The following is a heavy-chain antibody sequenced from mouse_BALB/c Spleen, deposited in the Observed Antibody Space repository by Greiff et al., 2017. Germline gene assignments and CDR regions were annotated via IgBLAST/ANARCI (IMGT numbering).Heavy chain of an antibody. Sequence: EVKLQESGAELVKPGASVKLSCTASGFNIKDTYMHWVKQRPEQGLEWIGRIDPANGNTKYDPKFQGKATITADTSSNTAYLQLSSLTSEDTAVYYCARRSYYYGSSTGFAYWGQGTLVTVSA. J-gene: IGHJ3*01. V-gene: IGHV14-3*02. CDR1: GFNIKDTY. D-gene: IGHD1-1*01. CDR2: IDPANGNT. CDR3: ARRSYYYGSSTGFAY.